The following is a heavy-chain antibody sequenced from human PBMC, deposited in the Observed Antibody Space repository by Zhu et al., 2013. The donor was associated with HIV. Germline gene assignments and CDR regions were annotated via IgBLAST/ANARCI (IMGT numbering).Heavy chain of an antibody. J-gene: IGHJ4*02. CDR3: ARRPINYGSGSYYGAGFGY. V-gene: IGHV1-69*01. Sequence: QVQLVQSGAEVKKPGSSVKVSCKASGGTFSSYAISWVRQAPGQGLEWMGGIIPIFGTANYAQKFQGRVTITADESTSTAYMELSSLRSEDTAVYYCARRPINYGSGSYYGAGFGYWGQGTLVTVSS. D-gene: IGHD3-10*01. CDR1: GGTFSSYA. CDR2: IIPIFGTA.